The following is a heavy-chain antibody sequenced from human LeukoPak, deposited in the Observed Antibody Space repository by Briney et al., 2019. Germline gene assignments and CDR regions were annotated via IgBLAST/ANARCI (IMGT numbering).Heavy chain of an antibody. V-gene: IGHV3-48*03. J-gene: IGHJ5*02. CDR1: GFTFSNCE. Sequence: PGGSLRLSCAASGFTFSNCEMNWVHQAPGKGLEWVSYISSIDSTTYYADSVKGRFTISRDNAKNSLYLQMNSLRVEDTAVYHCARGLASSNWPHWFDPWGQGTLVSVSS. CDR2: ISSIDSTT. D-gene: IGHD6-13*01. CDR3: ARGLASSNWPHWFDP.